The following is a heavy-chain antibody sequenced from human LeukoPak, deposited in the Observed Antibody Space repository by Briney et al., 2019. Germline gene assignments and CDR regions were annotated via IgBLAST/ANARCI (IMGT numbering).Heavy chain of an antibody. Sequence: GESLKISCKGSGYSFTNYWIAWMRQMPGKGLEWMAIISPGDSNNRYSPPFQGQVTISADKSISTGYLQWSSLKAWDTAMYYCARTYYSDSSGYYFDYWGQGTLVTVSS. CDR2: ISPGDSNN. V-gene: IGHV5-51*01. CDR1: GYSFTNYW. J-gene: IGHJ4*02. D-gene: IGHD3-22*01. CDR3: ARTYYSDSSGYYFDY.